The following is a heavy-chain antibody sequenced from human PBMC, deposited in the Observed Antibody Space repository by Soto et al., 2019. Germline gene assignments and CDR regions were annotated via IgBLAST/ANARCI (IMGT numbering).Heavy chain of an antibody. V-gene: IGHV5-51*01. CDR3: AGGGVRGVITRTRDYYGMDV. CDR2: IYPDDSDT. D-gene: IGHD3-10*01. Sequence: PGESLKISCKGSGYSFPKYYIGWVRQMPGKDLEWMAIIYPDDSDTRYSPSFQGQVTISADKSISTAYLQWSSLKASDTAMYYCAGGGVRGVITRTRDYYGMDVWGQGTTVTV. CDR1: GYSFPKYY. J-gene: IGHJ6*02.